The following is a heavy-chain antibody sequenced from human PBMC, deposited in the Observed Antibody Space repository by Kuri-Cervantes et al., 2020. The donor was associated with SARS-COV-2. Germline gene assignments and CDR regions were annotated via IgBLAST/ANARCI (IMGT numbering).Heavy chain of an antibody. CDR3: ARAEAARLYYGMDV. Sequence: SQTLSLTCAVYGGSFSSYYWSWIRQPPGKGLEWIGYIYYSGSTNYNPSLKSRVTISVDRSKNQFSLNLSSVTAADTAVYYCARAEAARLYYGMDVWGQGTTVTVSS. CDR2: IYYSGST. J-gene: IGHJ6*02. CDR1: GGSFSSYY. V-gene: IGHV4-59*12. D-gene: IGHD6-6*01.